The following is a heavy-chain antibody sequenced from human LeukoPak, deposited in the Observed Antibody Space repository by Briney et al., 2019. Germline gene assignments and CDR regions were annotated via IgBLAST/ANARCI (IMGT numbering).Heavy chain of an antibody. D-gene: IGHD3-10*01. Sequence: PGGSLRLSCAAPGFTFSSYAMSWVRQAPGKGLEWVSFVDDYGGSTYYADSVKGRFTISRDNSKNTLYLQMNSLRAEDTAVYYCAKRFGGGEFDYWGQGTVVTVSS. CDR2: VDDYGGST. CDR3: AKRFGGGEFDY. CDR1: GFTFSSYA. J-gene: IGHJ4*02. V-gene: IGHV3-23*01.